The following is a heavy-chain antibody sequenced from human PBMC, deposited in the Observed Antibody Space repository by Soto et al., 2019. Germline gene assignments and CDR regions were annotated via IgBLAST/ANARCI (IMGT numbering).Heavy chain of an antibody. CDR1: GYTLSSYG. V-gene: IGHV1-3*01. CDR2: INGGNGDT. D-gene: IGHD1-26*01. J-gene: IGHJ4*02. Sequence: VQLVQSEAEVKKPGASVKVSCKASGYTLSSYGIHWVRQAPGQRLEWMGWINGGNGDTMYAQKFQDRVTMTRGTSANTAYMEVSSLAYKDTAVYYCARGRSLFRAGDTSVNFFYYWGQGTLVTVSS. CDR3: ARGRSLFRAGDTSVNFFYY.